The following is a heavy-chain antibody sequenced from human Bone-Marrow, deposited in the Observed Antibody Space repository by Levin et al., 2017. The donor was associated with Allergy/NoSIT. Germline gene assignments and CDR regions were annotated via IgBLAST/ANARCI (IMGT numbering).Heavy chain of an antibody. Sequence: SQTLSLTCTVSGASISSGGYYWDWIRQSPEKGLEWIGNVYQSGSTSYNPSLQSRVTISVDTSKNQFSLKLTSVTAADTAFYYCARSLAVAGNRFDFWGQGTLVTVSS. V-gene: IGHV4-39*07. D-gene: IGHD6-19*01. CDR2: VYQSGST. CDR3: ARSLAVAGNRFDF. CDR1: GASISSGGYY. J-gene: IGHJ4*02.